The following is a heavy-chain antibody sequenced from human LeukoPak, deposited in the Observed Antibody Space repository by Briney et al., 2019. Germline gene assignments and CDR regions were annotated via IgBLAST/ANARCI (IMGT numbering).Heavy chain of an antibody. CDR1: GFTFSSYS. J-gene: IGHJ4*02. Sequence: GGSLRLSCAASGFTFSSYSMNWVRQAPEKGLEWVSSISSSSSYIYYADSVKGRFTISRDNAKNSLYLQMNSLRAEDTAVYYCARDQGDYVWGSYPADYWGQGTLVTVSS. CDR2: ISSSSSYI. V-gene: IGHV3-21*01. CDR3: ARDQGDYVWGSYPADY. D-gene: IGHD3-16*02.